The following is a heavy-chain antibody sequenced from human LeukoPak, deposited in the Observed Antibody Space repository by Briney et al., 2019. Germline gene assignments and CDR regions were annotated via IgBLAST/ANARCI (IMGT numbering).Heavy chain of an antibody. CDR2: ISYDGSNK. Sequence: PGGSLRLSCAASGFTFSSYGMHWVRQAPGKGLEWVAVISYDGSNKYYADSVKGRFTISRDNAKKSLYLQINTLRAEDTAVYYCARESMVEGDAFDIWGQGTMVTVSS. CDR1: GFTFSSYG. V-gene: IGHV3-30*03. CDR3: ARESMVEGDAFDI. J-gene: IGHJ3*02. D-gene: IGHD2-8*01.